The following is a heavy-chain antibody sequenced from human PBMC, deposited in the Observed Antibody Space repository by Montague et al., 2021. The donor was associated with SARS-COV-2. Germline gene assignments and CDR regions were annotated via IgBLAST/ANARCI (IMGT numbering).Heavy chain of an antibody. Sequence: SETLSLTCAVYGGSFSVYYWSWLRQSPRSGLEWIAEISQSGTAHYNPSLESRVSISIDTSGNQFTLKLGSVTAAETAMYYCAREREVERAARTLVAFDMWGQGTMVTVSS. CDR1: GGSFSVYY. CDR3: AREREVERAARTLVAFDM. V-gene: IGHV4-34*01. CDR2: ISQSGTA. D-gene: IGHD1-1*01. J-gene: IGHJ3*02.